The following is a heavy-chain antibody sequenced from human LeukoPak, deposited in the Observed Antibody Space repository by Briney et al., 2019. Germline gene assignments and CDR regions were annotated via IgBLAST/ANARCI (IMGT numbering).Heavy chain of an antibody. Sequence: ATVKVSCKASGYTFSSYAITWVRQAPGQGLEWMGWISAYDGNTNYAQKLQGRVTMTTDTSTSTAYMELRSLRSDDTAVYYCARGGLRWDYYYGMDVWGQGTTVTVSS. V-gene: IGHV1-18*01. J-gene: IGHJ6*02. D-gene: IGHD4-23*01. CDR2: ISAYDGNT. CDR1: GYTFSSYA. CDR3: ARGGLRWDYYYGMDV.